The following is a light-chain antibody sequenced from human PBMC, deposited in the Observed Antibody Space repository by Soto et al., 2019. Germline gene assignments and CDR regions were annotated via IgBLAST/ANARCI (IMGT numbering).Light chain of an antibody. CDR2: EVS. CDR3: CSYGGSRAV. J-gene: IGLJ7*01. Sequence: QSVLTQPASVSGSPGQSITISCTGTSSDVGSHNLVSWYQQHPGQAPKLMIYEVSKRPLGVSARFSASKSGNTASLTISGLQAEDEADYYGCSYGGSRAVFGGGTKLTVL. CDR1: SSDVGSHNL. V-gene: IGLV2-23*02.